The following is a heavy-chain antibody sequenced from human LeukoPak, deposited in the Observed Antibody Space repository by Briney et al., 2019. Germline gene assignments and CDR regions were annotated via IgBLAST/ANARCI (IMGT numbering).Heavy chain of an antibody. CDR3: ARHGSIATGAFTY. CDR1: GGSIGRSSYY. Sequence: SETLSLTCSVSGGSIGRSSYYWGWTRQPPGKGLEWIGSIYSGGGTYYNPSLKSRVTISVDTSRNQFSLKLGSVTAADTAVYYCARHGSIATGAFTYRGQGTLVTVSS. V-gene: IGHV4-39*01. D-gene: IGHD6-13*01. J-gene: IGHJ4*02. CDR2: IYSGGGT.